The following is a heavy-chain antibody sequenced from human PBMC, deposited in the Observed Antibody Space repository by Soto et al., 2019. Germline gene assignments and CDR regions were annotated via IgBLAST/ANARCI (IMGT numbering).Heavy chain of an antibody. Sequence: EVQLLESGGGLVQPGGSLRLSCAASGFTFSSYDMSWVRQAPGKGLEWVSSISGSGGTTYYADSVKGHFTISRDNSKNTLYLQMSSLRAEDTALYYCAKGPSWFRDYGGQGTLVTVSS. D-gene: IGHD6-13*01. CDR1: GFTFSSYD. CDR3: AKGPSWFRDY. CDR2: ISGSGGTT. J-gene: IGHJ4*02. V-gene: IGHV3-23*01.